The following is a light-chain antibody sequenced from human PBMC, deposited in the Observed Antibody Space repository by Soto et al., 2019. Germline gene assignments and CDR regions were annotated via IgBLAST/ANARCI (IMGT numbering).Light chain of an antibody. J-gene: IGKJ4*01. Sequence: IQLTQSPSSLSASVGDRVTITCRASQGISSYLAWYQQKPGKAPKLLIYAASTLQSGVPSRFSGSGSGKVFTLTISSVQADDFVSFYRQQLSTSPLTCGGGTKVEIK. CDR3: QQLSTSPLT. CDR2: AAS. CDR1: QGISSY. V-gene: IGKV1-9*01.